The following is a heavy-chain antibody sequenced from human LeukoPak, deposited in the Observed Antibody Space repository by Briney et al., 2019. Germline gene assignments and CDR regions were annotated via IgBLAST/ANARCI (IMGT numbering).Heavy chain of an antibody. Sequence: TGGSLRLSCAASGFTFSSYAMHWVRQAPGKGLEWVAVISYDGSNKYYADSVKGRFTISRDNSKNTLYLQMNSLRAEDTAVYYCARESKGITAAAEYNFYDYWGQGTLVTVSS. J-gene: IGHJ4*02. CDR1: GFTFSSYA. D-gene: IGHD6-13*01. CDR3: ARESKGITAAAEYNFYDY. V-gene: IGHV3-30-3*01. CDR2: ISYDGSNK.